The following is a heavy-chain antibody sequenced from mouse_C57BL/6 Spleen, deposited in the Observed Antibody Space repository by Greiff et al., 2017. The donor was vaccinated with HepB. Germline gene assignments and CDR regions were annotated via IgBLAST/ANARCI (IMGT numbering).Heavy chain of an antibody. CDR2: IYPGDGDT. Sequence: QVQLQQSGAELVKPGASVKISCKASGYAFSSYWMNWVKQRPGKGLEWIGQIYPGDGDTNYNGKFKGKATLTADKSSSTAYMQLSSLTSEDSAVYFCARSDYYSNYVDYWGQGTTLTVSS. CDR3: ARSDYYSNYVDY. V-gene: IGHV1-80*01. J-gene: IGHJ2*01. CDR1: GYAFSSYW. D-gene: IGHD2-5*01.